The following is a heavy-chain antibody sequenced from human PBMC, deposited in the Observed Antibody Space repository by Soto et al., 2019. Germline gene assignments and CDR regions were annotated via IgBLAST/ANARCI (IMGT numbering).Heavy chain of an antibody. CDR2: ISYDGSNK. J-gene: IGHJ6*02. D-gene: IGHD5-12*01. CDR3: ARDSGYDLYYYYGMDV. CDR1: GFTFSSYA. Sequence: GGSLRLSCAASGFTFSSYAMHWVRQAPGKGLEWVAVISYDGSNKYYADSVKGRFIISRDNSKNTLYLQMNSLRAEDTAVYYCARDSGYDLYYYYGMDVWGQGTTVTVSS. V-gene: IGHV3-30-3*01.